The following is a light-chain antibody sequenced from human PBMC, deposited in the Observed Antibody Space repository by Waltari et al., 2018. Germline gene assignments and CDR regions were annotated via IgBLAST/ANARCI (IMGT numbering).Light chain of an antibody. V-gene: IGKV4-1*01. J-gene: IGKJ1*01. CDR1: QSVLYSSNNKNY. Sequence: DIVMTQSPDSLAVSLGERATINCKSSQSVLYSSNNKNYLAWYQQKPGQPPKLLIYLASTRRSGVPDRFSGSGSGTDFTLTISSLQAEDVAVYYCQQYYSTPPTFGQGTKVEIK. CDR3: QQYYSTPPT. CDR2: LAS.